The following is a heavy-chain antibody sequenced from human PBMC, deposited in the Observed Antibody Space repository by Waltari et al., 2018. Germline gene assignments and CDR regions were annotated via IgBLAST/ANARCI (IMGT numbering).Heavy chain of an antibody. D-gene: IGHD6-19*01. CDR3: AKDRRAVAGTTFDY. J-gene: IGHJ4*02. CDR1: GFTFSSYG. Sequence: QVQLVESGGGVVQPGRSLRLSCAASGFTFSSYGMHWVRQAPGKGLEWVAVIWYDGSNKYYADSVKGRFTISRDNSKNTLYLQMNSLRAEDTAVYYCAKDRRAVAGTTFDYWGQGTLVTVSS. CDR2: IWYDGSNK. V-gene: IGHV3-33*06.